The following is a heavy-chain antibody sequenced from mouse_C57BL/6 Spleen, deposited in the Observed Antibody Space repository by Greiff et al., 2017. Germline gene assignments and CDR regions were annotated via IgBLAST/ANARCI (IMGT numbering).Heavy chain of an antibody. CDR2: ISYDGSN. D-gene: IGHD1-1*01. Sequence: ESGPGLVKPSQSLSLTCSVTGYSITSGYYWNWIRQFPGNKLEWMGYISYDGSNNYNPSLKNRISIARDTSKNQFFLKLNSVTTEDTTTYYCAREEITTVGYAMDYWGQGTSVTVSS. CDR1: GYSITSGYY. J-gene: IGHJ4*01. V-gene: IGHV3-6*01. CDR3: AREEITTVGYAMDY.